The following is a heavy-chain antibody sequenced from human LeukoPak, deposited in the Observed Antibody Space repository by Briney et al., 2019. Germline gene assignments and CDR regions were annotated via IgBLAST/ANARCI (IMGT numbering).Heavy chain of an antibody. CDR2: ISSSGSTI. Sequence: QPGGSLRLSCAASGFTFSSYGMHWVRQAPGKGLEWVSYISSSGSTIYYADSVKGRFTISRDNAKNSLYLQMNSLRAEDTAVYYCARRTGITYYFDYWGQGTLVTVSS. CDR1: GFTFSSYG. V-gene: IGHV3-48*04. D-gene: IGHD3-16*01. J-gene: IGHJ4*02. CDR3: ARRTGITYYFDY.